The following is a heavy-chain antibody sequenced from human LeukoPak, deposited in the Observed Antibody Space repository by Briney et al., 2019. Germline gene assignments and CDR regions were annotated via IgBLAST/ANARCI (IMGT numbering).Heavy chain of an antibody. D-gene: IGHD7-27*01. CDR2: LSNRGSDI. V-gene: IGHV3-11*01. CDR1: GFTFSDHY. CDR3: ARGHWGLDY. J-gene: IGHJ4*02. Sequence: GGSLRLSCAVSGFTFSDHYMTWIRQAPGKGLEYISYLSNRGSDIFYADSVRGRFSISRDNAKNSLYLQMNSLRVEDTAMYYCARGHWGLDYWGQGTLVTVSS.